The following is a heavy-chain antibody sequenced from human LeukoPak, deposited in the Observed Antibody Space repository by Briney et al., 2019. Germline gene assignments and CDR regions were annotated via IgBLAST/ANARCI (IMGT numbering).Heavy chain of an antibody. CDR1: GGTFSSYA. Sequence: SVKVSCKASGGTFSSYAISWVRQAPGQGLEWMGRIIPILGIANYAQKFQGRVTITADKSTSTAYMELSSLRSEDTAVYYCARDARGRRWLQSFDYWGQGTLVTVSS. CDR2: IIPILGIA. J-gene: IGHJ4*02. CDR3: ARDARGRRWLQSFDY. V-gene: IGHV1-69*04. D-gene: IGHD5-24*01.